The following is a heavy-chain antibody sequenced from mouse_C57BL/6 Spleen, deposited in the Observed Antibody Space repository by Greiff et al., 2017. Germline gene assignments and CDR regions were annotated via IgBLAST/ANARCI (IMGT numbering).Heavy chain of an antibody. Sequence: QVQLQQPGAELVMPGASVKLSCKASGYTFTSYWMHWVKQRPGQGLEWIGEIDPSDSYTNYNQKFEGKSTLTVDKSSSTAYMQLSSLTSEDSAVYDCARKPLYYGGAMGYWGQGTSVTVSS. CDR3: ARKPLYYGGAMGY. CDR1: GYTFTSYW. CDR2: IDPSDSYT. D-gene: IGHD1-2*01. V-gene: IGHV1-69*01. J-gene: IGHJ4*01.